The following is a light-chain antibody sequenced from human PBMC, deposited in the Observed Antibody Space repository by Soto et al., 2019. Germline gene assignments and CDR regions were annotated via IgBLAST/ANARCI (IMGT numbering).Light chain of an antibody. V-gene: IGLV6-57*03. CDR2: EDN. CDR1: SGSIDSNY. CDR3: QSYDSSKGV. Sequence: NFMLTQPHSVSESPGKTVTISCTRSSGSIDSNYVQWYQQRPGSAPTTVIYEDNQRPSGVPDRFSGSIDSSSNSASLTISGLKTEDEADYYCQSYDSSKGVFGGGTKVTVL. J-gene: IGLJ2*01.